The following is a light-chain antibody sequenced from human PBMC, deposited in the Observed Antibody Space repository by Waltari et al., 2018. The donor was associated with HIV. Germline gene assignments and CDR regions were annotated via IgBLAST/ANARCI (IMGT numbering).Light chain of an antibody. V-gene: IGLV2-14*01. CDR1: SSDIHTY. J-gene: IGLJ3*02. CDR3: ASYTRTSTVV. CDR2: DAN. Sequence: QSALPQPASVSGSLGKSITISCIGTSSDIHTYVSWYQHHPANAPRLVIYDANTRPSGIPLRFSGSKSGNTASLTISGLQAEDEADYYCASYTRTSTVVFGGGTKVTVL.